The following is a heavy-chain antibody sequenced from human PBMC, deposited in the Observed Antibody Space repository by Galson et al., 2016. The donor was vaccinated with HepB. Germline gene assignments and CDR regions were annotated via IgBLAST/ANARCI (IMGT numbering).Heavy chain of an antibody. Sequence: SVKVSCKASGGTFSTYAISWVRQAPGHGLAWMGGIIPVFGTANYAQKFQGRVTITADKSRSTAYMELSSLRSEDTAVYYCARGYSGHHNPYYFDYWGQGTLVTVSS. V-gene: IGHV1-69*06. D-gene: IGHD5-12*01. CDR3: ARGYSGHHNPYYFDY. CDR1: GGTFSTYA. CDR2: IIPVFGTA. J-gene: IGHJ4*02.